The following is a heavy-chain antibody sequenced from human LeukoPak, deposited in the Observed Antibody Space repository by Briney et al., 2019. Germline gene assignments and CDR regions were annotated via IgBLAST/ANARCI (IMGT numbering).Heavy chain of an antibody. J-gene: IGHJ4*02. D-gene: IGHD7-27*01. V-gene: IGHV3-48*01. Sequence: PSGGSLRLSCAASGFTFSSYSMNWVRQAPGKGLEWVSYISSSSSTIYYADSVKGRFTISRDNAKNSLYLQMNSLRAEDTAVYYCAKDQDWGVGYFDYWGQGTLVTVSS. CDR1: GFTFSSYS. CDR2: ISSSSSTI. CDR3: AKDQDWGVGYFDY.